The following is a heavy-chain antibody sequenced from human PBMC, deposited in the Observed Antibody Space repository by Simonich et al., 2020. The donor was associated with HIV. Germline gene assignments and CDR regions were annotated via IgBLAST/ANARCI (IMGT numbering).Heavy chain of an antibody. CDR1: GFTFSSYA. Sequence: QVQLVESGGGVVQPGRSLRLSCAASGFTFSSYAMHWVRQAPGKGLEGVSVISYDGSNKYYADSVKGRFNISRDNSKNTRYLKMNSLRAEDTAVYYCASGGSISSVWADDYWGQGTLVTVSS. CDR3: ASGGSISSVWADDY. CDR2: ISYDGSNK. D-gene: IGHD3-16*01. J-gene: IGHJ4*02. V-gene: IGHV3-30*07.